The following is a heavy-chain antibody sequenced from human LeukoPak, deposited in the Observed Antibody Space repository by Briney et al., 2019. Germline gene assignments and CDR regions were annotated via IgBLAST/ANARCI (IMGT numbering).Heavy chain of an antibody. V-gene: IGHV4-59*01. J-gene: IGHJ4*02. CDR3: ARVGSGSFDY. Sequence: SETLSLTCTVSGGSISTYYWSWIRQPPGKGLEWIGYIYYSGSTYCNPSLKSRVTMSIDTSKNQFSLELSSVTAADTAVYYCARVGSGSFDYWGQGTLVTVSS. D-gene: IGHD3-10*01. CDR2: IYYSGST. CDR1: GGSISTYY.